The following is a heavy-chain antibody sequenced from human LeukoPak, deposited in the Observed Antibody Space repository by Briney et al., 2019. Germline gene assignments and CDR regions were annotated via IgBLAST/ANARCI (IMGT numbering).Heavy chain of an antibody. D-gene: IGHD6-13*01. Sequence: GGSLRLSCAASGFTFSSYSMNWVRQAPGKGLEWASSISSSSSYIYYADSVKGRFTISRDNAKNSLYLQMNSLRAEDTALYYCARDWGAAAGTHFDYWGQGTLVTVSS. CDR1: GFTFSSYS. CDR2: ISSSSSYI. CDR3: ARDWGAAAGTHFDY. J-gene: IGHJ4*02. V-gene: IGHV3-21*04.